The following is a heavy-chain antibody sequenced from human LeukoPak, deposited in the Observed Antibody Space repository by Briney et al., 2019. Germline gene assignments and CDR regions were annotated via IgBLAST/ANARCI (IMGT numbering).Heavy chain of an antibody. J-gene: IGHJ6*03. CDR2: IHYSGST. V-gene: IGHV4-39*07. CDR1: GGSISGSTYS. CDR3: ARGVGQLAKNYYYYYYMDV. Sequence: SETLSLTCTVSGGSISGSTYSWGWIRQPPGKGLEWIGNIHYSGSTYYNPSLKSRVTISVDTSKNQFSLKLSSVTAADTAVYYCARGVGQLAKNYYYYYYMDVWGKGTTVTVSS. D-gene: IGHD6-6*01.